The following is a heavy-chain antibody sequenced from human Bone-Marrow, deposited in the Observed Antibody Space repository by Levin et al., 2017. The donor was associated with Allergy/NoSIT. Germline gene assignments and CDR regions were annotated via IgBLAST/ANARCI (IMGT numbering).Heavy chain of an antibody. CDR1: GGSISSSSYY. V-gene: IGHV4-39*01. CDR2: IYYSGST. Sequence: SETLSLTCTVSGGSISSSSYYWGWIRQPPGKGLEWIGSIYYSGSTYYNPSLKSRVTISVDTSKNQFSLKLSSVTAADTAVYYCARLALGSRDGYHARDYWGQGTLVTVSS. CDR3: ARLALGSRDGYHARDY. D-gene: IGHD5-24*01. J-gene: IGHJ4*02.